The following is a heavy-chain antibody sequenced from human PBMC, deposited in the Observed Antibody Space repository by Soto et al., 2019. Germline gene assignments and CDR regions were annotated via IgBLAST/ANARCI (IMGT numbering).Heavy chain of an antibody. D-gene: IGHD2-21*01. CDR2: ITSNGGNT. Sequence: GGSLRLSCAAAGFTFSSYAMHWVRQAPGKGLEYVSAITSNGGNTDYASSVKGRFTISRDNSKNTLYLQMGSLRAEDMAVYYCARRIPFGYGMDVWGQGTTVTVSS. CDR1: GFTFSSYA. CDR3: ARRIPFGYGMDV. J-gene: IGHJ6*02. V-gene: IGHV3-64*01.